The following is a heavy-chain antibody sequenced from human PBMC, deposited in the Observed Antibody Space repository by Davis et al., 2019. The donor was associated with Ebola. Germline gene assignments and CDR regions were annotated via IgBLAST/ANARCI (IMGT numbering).Heavy chain of an antibody. J-gene: IGHJ4*01. CDR1: GFTFTSSA. Sequence: SVKVSCKASGFTFTSSAVQWVRQARGQRLEWIGWIVVGSGNTNYAQKFQERVTITRDMSTSKAYMERGSLRSEETAVYYCAARGWEQLPFDYWGQGTLVTVSS. D-gene: IGHD1-26*01. V-gene: IGHV1-58*01. CDR2: IVVGSGNT. CDR3: AARGWEQLPFDY.